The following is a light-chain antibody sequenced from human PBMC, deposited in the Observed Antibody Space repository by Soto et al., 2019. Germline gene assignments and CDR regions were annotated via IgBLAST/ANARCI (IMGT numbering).Light chain of an antibody. CDR1: QTVTSY. CDR3: QPYGYSPRT. Sequence: EIVLTQSPGTLSLSPGETATLSCRASQTVTSYFAWYQQKPGQAPRLLIYGASSRATGIPDRFSGSGSGSDFPLTISGLAPEDFAVDYCQPYGYSPRTCGQGTKVEIK. V-gene: IGKV3-20*01. J-gene: IGKJ1*01. CDR2: GAS.